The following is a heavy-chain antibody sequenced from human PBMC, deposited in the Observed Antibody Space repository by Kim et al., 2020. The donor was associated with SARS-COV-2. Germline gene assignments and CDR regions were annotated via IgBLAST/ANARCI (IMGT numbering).Heavy chain of an antibody. V-gene: IGHV3-7*01. Sequence: GGSLRLSCAASGFIVSSHWMSWVRQAPGKGLEWVANIKQDGSERSYVDSVKGRFTISRDNARNSLYLQMNSLKDKDTAVYYCVRVPKGDYYGMDVWGQGTTVTVSS. CDR3: VRVPKGDYYGMDV. CDR2: IKQDGSER. J-gene: IGHJ6*02. CDR1: GFIVSSHW.